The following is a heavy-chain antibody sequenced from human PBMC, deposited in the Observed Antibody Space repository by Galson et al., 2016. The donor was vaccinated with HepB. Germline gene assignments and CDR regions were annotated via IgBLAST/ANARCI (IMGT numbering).Heavy chain of an antibody. CDR1: GFTFSGHY. V-gene: IGHV3-72*01. D-gene: IGHD3/OR15-3a*01. CDR3: ARGTFCTSSYRPGPFNS. Sequence: SLRLSCAASGFTFSGHYMDWVRQAPGKGLEWVGRARSKFHRYSTEYAASVKGRFTVSRDESKNSLYLQMNSLKVEDTAVYFCARGTFCTSSYRPGPFNSWGQGTLVTVSS. J-gene: IGHJ5*02. CDR2: ARSKFHRYST.